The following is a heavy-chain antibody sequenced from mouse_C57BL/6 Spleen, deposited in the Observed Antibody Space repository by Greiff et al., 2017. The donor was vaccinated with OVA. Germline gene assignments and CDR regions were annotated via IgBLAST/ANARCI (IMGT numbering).Heavy chain of an antibody. CDR1: GYTFTDYN. Sequence: VQLQQSGPELVKPGASVKMSCKASGYTFTDYNMHWVKQSHGKSLEWIGYINPNNGGTSYNQKFKGKATLTVTKSSSTAYMELRSLTSEDSAVYYCAKWLRLRDYWGQGTTLTVSS. V-gene: IGHV1-22*01. J-gene: IGHJ2*01. D-gene: IGHD3-2*02. CDR3: AKWLRLRDY. CDR2: INPNNGGT.